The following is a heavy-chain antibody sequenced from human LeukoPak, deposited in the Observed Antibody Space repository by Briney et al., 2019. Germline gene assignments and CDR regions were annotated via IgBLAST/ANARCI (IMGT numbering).Heavy chain of an antibody. J-gene: IGHJ4*02. CDR3: AKVGVTIFGGEDDY. CDR1: GFTFSSYG. Sequence: GGSLRLSCAASGFTFSSYGMHWVRQAPGKGLEWVAFIRYDGSNKYYADSVKGRFTISRDNSKNTLYLQMNSLRAEDTAVYYCAKVGVTIFGGEDDYWGQGTLVTVSS. V-gene: IGHV3-30*02. CDR2: IRYDGSNK. D-gene: IGHD3-3*01.